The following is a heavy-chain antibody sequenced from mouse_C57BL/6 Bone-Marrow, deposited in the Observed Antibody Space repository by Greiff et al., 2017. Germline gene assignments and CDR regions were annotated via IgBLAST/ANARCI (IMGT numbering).Heavy chain of an antibody. CDR2: ISSNYGTT. J-gene: IGHJ1*03. V-gene: IGHV1-39*01. Sequence: VQLQQSGPELVKPCASVKISCKASGYSFTDYNMNWVKQSNGKSLEWIGVISSNYGTTSYNQKFKGKATLTVDQSSSTDYMQLNCLTSEDSAVYYCARSGSPWYFDVWGTGTTVTVSS. CDR3: ARSGSPWYFDV. CDR1: GYSFTDYN.